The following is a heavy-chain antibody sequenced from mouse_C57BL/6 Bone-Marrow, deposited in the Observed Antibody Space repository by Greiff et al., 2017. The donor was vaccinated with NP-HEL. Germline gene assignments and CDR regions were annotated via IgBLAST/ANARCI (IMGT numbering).Heavy chain of an antibody. J-gene: IGHJ3*01. CDR2: IHPNSGST. V-gene: IGHV1-64*01. D-gene: IGHD1-1*01. Sequence: QVQLQQPGAELVKPGASVKLSCKASGYTFTSYWMHWVKQRPGQGLEWIGMIHPNSGSTNYNEKFKSKATLTVDKSSSTAYMQLSSLTSEDSAVYYCARLKYYYSSSSFAYGGQGTLVTVSA. CDR1: GYTFTSYW. CDR3: ARLKYYYSSSSFAY.